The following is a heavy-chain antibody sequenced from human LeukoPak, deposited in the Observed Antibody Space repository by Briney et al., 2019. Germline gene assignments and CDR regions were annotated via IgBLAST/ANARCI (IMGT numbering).Heavy chain of an antibody. CDR1: GFTFSSYA. CDR3: AYTAMVRSIDY. D-gene: IGHD5-18*01. J-gene: IGHJ4*02. CDR2: ISGSGDST. V-gene: IGHV3-23*01. Sequence: GGSLRLSCAASGFTFSSYAMTWVRQAPGKGLEWVSAISGSGDSTYYADSVKGRFTISRDNSKNTLYLQMNSLRAEDTAVYYCAYTAMVRSIDYWGQGTLVTVSS.